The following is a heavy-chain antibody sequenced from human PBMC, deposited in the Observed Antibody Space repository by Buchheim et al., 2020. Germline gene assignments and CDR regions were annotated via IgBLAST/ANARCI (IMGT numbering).Heavy chain of an antibody. CDR2: TMPLAGIT. V-gene: IGHV1-69*04. CDR1: EGTFGSDA. J-gene: IGHJ4*02. CDR3: ARGFGGIARD. D-gene: IGHD2-15*01. Sequence: QVHLVQFGADVKKVGSSVKVACKASEGTFGSDAISWVRQAPGQGLEWLGRTMPLAGITNYAQKFQGRVTLTADKSTSTAYMELTNLRSDDSGTYYCARGFGGIARDWGQGTL.